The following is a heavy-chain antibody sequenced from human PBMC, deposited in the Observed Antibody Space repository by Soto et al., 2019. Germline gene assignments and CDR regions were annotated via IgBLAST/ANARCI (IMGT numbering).Heavy chain of an antibody. CDR3: ARAGGLLVDY. D-gene: IGHD1-26*01. CDR1: GFMFSSYA. Sequence: QVQLVESGGGVVQPGRSLRLSCAASGFMFSSYAIHWVRQAPGKGLEWVAVKTYDGSNKYYADSVKGRFTISRDNSKNTLYLQMNSLRAEDTVVYYCARAGGLLVDYWGQGTLVTVSS. CDR2: KTYDGSNK. V-gene: IGHV3-30-3*01. J-gene: IGHJ4*02.